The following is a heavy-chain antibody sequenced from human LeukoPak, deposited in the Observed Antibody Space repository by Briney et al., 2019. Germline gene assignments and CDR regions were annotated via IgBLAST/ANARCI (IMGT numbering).Heavy chain of an antibody. V-gene: IGHV3-53*01. CDR3: ARDLHYYGSGSSTRPNYYYYGMDV. CDR2: IFSGGST. CDR1: GFTVSSYY. J-gene: IGHJ6*04. Sequence: GVSLRLSCAASGFTVSSYYMSWVRQAPGKGLEWVSVIFSGGSTYYADSVKGRFTISRDNSKNTLYLQMNSLRAEDTAVYYCARDLHYYGSGSSTRPNYYYYGMDVWGKGTTVTVSS. D-gene: IGHD3-10*01.